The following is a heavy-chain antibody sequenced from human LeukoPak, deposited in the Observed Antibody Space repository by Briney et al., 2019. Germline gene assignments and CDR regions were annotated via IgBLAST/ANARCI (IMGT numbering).Heavy chain of an antibody. J-gene: IGHJ4*02. Sequence: GGSLRLSCAASGFTFSSYGMSWVRQAPGKGLEWVSALSGSGGRTYYADSVKGRFTISRDNSKNTLYLQMNSLRAEDTAVYYCAKGRVGAILYFDSWGQGTLVTVSS. D-gene: IGHD1-26*01. CDR3: AKGRVGAILYFDS. CDR1: GFTFSSYG. V-gene: IGHV3-23*01. CDR2: LSGSGGRT.